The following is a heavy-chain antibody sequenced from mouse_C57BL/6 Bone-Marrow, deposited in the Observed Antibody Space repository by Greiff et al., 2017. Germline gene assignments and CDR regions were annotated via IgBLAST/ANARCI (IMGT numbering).Heavy chain of an antibody. CDR1: GFNIKDDY. D-gene: IGHD1-1*01. J-gene: IGHJ1*03. Sequence: EVQLQQSGAELVRPGASVKLSCTASGFNIKDDYMHWVKQRPEQGLEWIGWIDPVNGDTEYASKFQGKATITANTSSNTAYLQLSSLTSEDTAVYYCILLLLRSSWGWYFDVWGTGTTVTVSS. CDR2: IDPVNGDT. CDR3: ILLLLRSSWGWYFDV. V-gene: IGHV14-4*01.